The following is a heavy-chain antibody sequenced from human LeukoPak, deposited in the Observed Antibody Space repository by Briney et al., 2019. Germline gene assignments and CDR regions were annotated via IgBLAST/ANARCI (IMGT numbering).Heavy chain of an antibody. Sequence: GATVKLSCKASGYTFTDYYMHWVRQAPGKGLEWMGRVDPEDGETIYAEKFQGRVTITADTSTDTAYMELSSLRSEDTAVYYCALYDSSGYQDLGWGPGTLVTVSS. CDR1: GYTFTDYY. J-gene: IGHJ4*02. CDR3: ALYDSSGYQDLG. V-gene: IGHV1-69-2*01. CDR2: VDPEDGET. D-gene: IGHD3-22*01.